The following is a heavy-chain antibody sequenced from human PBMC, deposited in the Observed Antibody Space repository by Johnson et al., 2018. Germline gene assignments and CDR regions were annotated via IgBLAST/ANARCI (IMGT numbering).Heavy chain of an antibody. CDR3: VKWGGSGWFSEYFQH. CDR2: ISGGGGNT. V-gene: IGHV3-23*04. Sequence: VQLVESGGGFVQPGGSLRLSCAASGFTFSSSAMTWVRQAPGKGLEWVSTISGGGGNTHYADSVKGRFTISRDNSRNTMYMQMDSLRVEDTAVYYCVKWGGSGWFSEYFQHWGQGTLVTVSS. CDR1: GFTFSSSA. D-gene: IGHD6-19*01. J-gene: IGHJ1*01.